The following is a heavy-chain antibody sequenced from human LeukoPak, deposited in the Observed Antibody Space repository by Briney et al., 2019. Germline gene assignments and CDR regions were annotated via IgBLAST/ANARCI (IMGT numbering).Heavy chain of an antibody. CDR3: ARGEMATSYYFDY. V-gene: IGHV1-69*04. CDR2: IIPILGIA. Sequence: SVKASCKASGGTFSSYAISWVRQAPGQGLEWMGRIIPILGIANYAQKFQGRVTITADKSTSTAYMELSSLRSEDTAVYYCARGEMATSYYFDYWGQGTLVTVSS. D-gene: IGHD5-24*01. J-gene: IGHJ4*02. CDR1: GGTFSSYA.